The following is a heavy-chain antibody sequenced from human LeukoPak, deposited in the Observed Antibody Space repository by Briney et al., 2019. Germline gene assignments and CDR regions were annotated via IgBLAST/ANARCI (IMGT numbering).Heavy chain of an antibody. D-gene: IGHD4-17*01. Sequence: GSLRLSCAASGFTLSSYGMHWVRQAPGKGLEWVAFIRYDGSNKYYADSVKGRFTISRDNSKNTLYLQMNSLRAEDTAVYYCAKVKSVRSYPKYNWFDPWGQGTLVTVSS. CDR3: AKVKSVRSYPKYNWFDP. CDR2: IRYDGSNK. CDR1: GFTLSSYG. V-gene: IGHV3-30*02. J-gene: IGHJ5*02.